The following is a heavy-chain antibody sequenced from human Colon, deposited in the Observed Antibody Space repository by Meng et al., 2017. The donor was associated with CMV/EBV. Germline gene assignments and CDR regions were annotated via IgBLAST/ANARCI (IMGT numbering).Heavy chain of an antibody. J-gene: IGHJ6*02. CDR2: IWYDGSNK. CDR1: GFTFSSYG. V-gene: IGHV3-33*06. D-gene: IGHD6-19*01. CDR3: AKGLAVAGTPHYYYYGMDV. Sequence: GESLKISCAASGFTFSSYGMHWVRQAPGKGLEWVAVIWYDGSNKYYADSVKGRFTISRDNSKNTLYLQMNSLRAEDTAVYYCAKGLAVAGTPHYYYYGMDVWGQGTTATVSS.